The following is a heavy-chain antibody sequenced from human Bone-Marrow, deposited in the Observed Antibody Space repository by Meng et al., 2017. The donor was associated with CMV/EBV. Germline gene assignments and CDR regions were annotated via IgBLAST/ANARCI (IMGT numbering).Heavy chain of an antibody. CDR1: GGSISSSSYY. J-gene: IGHJ5*02. CDR3: ARLRLWVGP. D-gene: IGHD4-11*01. V-gene: IGHV4-39*01. Sequence: SETLSLTCTVSGGSISSSSYYWGWIRQPPGKGLEWIESIYYSGSTYYNPYLKSRVTISVDTSKNQFSLKLSSVTAAATAVDYCARLRLWVGPWGQGTLVTVSS. CDR2: IYYSGST.